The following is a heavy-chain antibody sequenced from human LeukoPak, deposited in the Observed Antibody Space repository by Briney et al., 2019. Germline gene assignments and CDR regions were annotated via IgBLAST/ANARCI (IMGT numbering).Heavy chain of an antibody. Sequence: GGSLRLSCAASGFTFSSYGMHWVRQAPGKGLVWVAVISYDGSNKYYADSVKGRFTISRDNSKNTLYLQMNSLRAEDTAVYYCAKDLSNSPQIDYWGQGTLVTVSS. D-gene: IGHD4-23*01. CDR2: ISYDGSNK. J-gene: IGHJ4*02. CDR1: GFTFSSYG. CDR3: AKDLSNSPQIDY. V-gene: IGHV3-30*18.